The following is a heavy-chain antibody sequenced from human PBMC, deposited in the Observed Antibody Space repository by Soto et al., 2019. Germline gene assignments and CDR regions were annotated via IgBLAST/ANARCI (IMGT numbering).Heavy chain of an antibody. V-gene: IGHV4-39*01. CDR2: IYYSGST. CDR1: GGSISSSSYY. D-gene: IGHD4-17*01. J-gene: IGHJ4*02. CDR3: ARPVGYGDYAFDY. Sequence: PSETLSLTCTVSGGSISSSSYYWGWIRQPPGKGLEWIGSIYYSGSTYYNPSLKSRVTISVDTSKNQFSLKLSSVTAADTAVYYCARPVGYGDYAFDYWGQGTLVTVSS.